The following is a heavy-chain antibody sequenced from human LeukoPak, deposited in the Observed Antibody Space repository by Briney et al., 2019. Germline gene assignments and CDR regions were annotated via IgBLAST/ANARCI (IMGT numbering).Heavy chain of an antibody. J-gene: IGHJ6*02. CDR2: ISGSGANT. D-gene: IGHD1-20*01. V-gene: IGHV3-23*01. Sequence: GGSLRLSCAASGFTFSSYAMSWVRQAPGKGLEWVSAISGSGANTYYADSVKGRFTISRDNSKNTLYLQMNSLRAEDTAVYYCAKDNWNDVRHYYYGMDVWGQGTTVTASS. CDR1: GFTFSSYA. CDR3: AKDNWNDVRHYYYGMDV.